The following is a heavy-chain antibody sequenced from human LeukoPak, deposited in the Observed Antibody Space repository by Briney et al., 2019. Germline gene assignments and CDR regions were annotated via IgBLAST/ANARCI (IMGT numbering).Heavy chain of an antibody. V-gene: IGHV1-18*01. CDR1: GYTFTSYG. Sequence: ASVTVSCKASGYTFTSYGISWVRQAPGQGLEWMGWISAYNGNTNYAQKLQGRVTKTTDTSTSTAYMELRSLRSDDTAVYYCARVSVNPYYYYGMDVWGQGTTVTVSS. CDR3: ARVSVNPYYYYGMDV. D-gene: IGHD2/OR15-2a*01. J-gene: IGHJ6*02. CDR2: ISAYNGNT.